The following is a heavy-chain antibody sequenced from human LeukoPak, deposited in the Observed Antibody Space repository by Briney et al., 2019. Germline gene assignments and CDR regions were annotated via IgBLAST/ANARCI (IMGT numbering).Heavy chain of an antibody. CDR2: ISGGGGST. Sequence: GGSLRLSCGASGFTFSSYGMSWVRQAPGKGLEWVSGISGGGGSTYYADSVKGRFTISRDNPKNTLYLQMNSLRAEDTAVYYCAKAPYSLGNYYVDYWGQGTLVTVSS. V-gene: IGHV3-23*01. J-gene: IGHJ4*02. D-gene: IGHD3-10*01. CDR1: GFTFSSYG. CDR3: AKAPYSLGNYYVDY.